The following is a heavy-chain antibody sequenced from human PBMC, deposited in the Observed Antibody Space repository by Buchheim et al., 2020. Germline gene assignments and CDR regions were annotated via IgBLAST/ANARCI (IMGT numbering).Heavy chain of an antibody. CDR2: IKNDGSEK. D-gene: IGHD3-10*01. Sequence: EVQLVESGGGLVQPGGSLKVSCAASGFTFNSNYWMSWVRQAPGKGLEWVANIKNDGSEKYYVDSVKGRFTISRDNAKNSLYLQMNSLRAEDTAVYYCAREAYYSHYFDIWGQGT. J-gene: IGHJ3*02. CDR3: AREAYYSHYFDI. CDR1: GFTFNSNYW. V-gene: IGHV3-7*03.